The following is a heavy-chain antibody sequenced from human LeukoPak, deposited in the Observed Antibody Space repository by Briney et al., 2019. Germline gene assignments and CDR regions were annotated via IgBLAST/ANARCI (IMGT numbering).Heavy chain of an antibody. D-gene: IGHD4-23*01. J-gene: IGHJ6*03. CDR3: ARVQSLSPVVHRYYYMDV. CDR1: GGSISSYY. CDR2: IYYSGST. V-gene: IGHV4-59*01. Sequence: SETLSLTCTVSGGSISSYYWSWLRQPPGKGLEWIGYIYYSGSTNYNPSLKSRVTISVDTSKNQFSLKLSSVTAADTAVYYCARVQSLSPVVHRYYYMDVWGKGTTVTVSS.